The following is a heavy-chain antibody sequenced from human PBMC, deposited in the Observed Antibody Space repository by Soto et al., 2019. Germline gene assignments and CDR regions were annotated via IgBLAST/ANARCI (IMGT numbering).Heavy chain of an antibody. CDR2: IYYSGST. J-gene: IGHJ6*02. CDR3: ARGPRPSDYFYGMDV. Sequence: QVQLQESGPGLVKPSQTLSLTCTVSGGSISRGGYYWSWVRQHPGEGLEWIGSIYYSGSTYSNPSLKRRVTISADTSKNPFSLTLSSVTAADTAVYYCARGPRPSDYFYGMDVWGQGTTITVS. V-gene: IGHV4-31*03. CDR1: GGSISRGGYY.